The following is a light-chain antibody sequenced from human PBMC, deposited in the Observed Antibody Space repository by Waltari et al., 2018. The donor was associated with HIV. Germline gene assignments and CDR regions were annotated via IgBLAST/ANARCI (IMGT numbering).Light chain of an antibody. CDR1: QSVLYSSNNKNY. CDR3: QQSYSTPYT. Sequence: DIVMTQSPDSLAVSLGERATINCKSSQSVLYSSNNKNYLSWYQHKPGQPPKLLIYWASTRESGVPDRFSGSGSVTDFTLTISSLQAEDVAVYYCQQSYSTPYTFGQGTKLEIK. CDR2: WAS. J-gene: IGKJ2*01. V-gene: IGKV4-1*01.